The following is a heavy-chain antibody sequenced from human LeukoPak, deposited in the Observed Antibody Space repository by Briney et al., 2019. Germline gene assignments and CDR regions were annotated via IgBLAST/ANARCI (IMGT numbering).Heavy chain of an antibody. J-gene: IGHJ6*04. CDR1: GFTFSSYS. CDR2: ISSSSSYI. D-gene: IGHD1-26*01. Sequence: PGGSLRLSCAASGFTFSSYSMNWVRQAPGKGLEWVSSISSSSSYIYYADSVKGRFTISRDNAKNSLYLQMNSLRAEDTAVYYCARDGPETDKKRESDYYYGMDVWGKGTTVTVSS. V-gene: IGHV3-21*01. CDR3: ARDGPETDKKRESDYYYGMDV.